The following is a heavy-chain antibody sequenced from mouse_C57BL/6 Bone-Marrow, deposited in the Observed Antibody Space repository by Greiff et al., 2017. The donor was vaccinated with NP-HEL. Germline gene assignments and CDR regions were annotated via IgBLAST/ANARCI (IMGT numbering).Heavy chain of an antibody. CDR1: GFNIKDDY. Sequence: VQLQQSGAELVRPGASVKLSCTASGFNIKDDYMHWVKQRPEQGLEWIGWIDPENGDTEYASKFQGKATITADTSSNTAYLQLSSLTSEDTAVYYWTRHYYGSSLDYWGQGTTLTVSS. J-gene: IGHJ2*01. V-gene: IGHV14-4*01. CDR3: TRHYYGSSLDY. D-gene: IGHD1-1*01. CDR2: IDPENGDT.